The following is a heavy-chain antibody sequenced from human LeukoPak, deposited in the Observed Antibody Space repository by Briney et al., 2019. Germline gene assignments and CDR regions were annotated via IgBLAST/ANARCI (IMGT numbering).Heavy chain of an antibody. J-gene: IGHJ4*02. Sequence: SETLSLTCTVSGGSISSYYWSWIRQPPGKGLEWIGYIYYSGSTNYNPSLKSRVTISADTSKNQFSLKLSSVTAADAAMYYCARVTGYVIEDYFDYWGQGTLVTVSS. D-gene: IGHD3-22*01. CDR1: GGSISSYY. CDR2: IYYSGST. V-gene: IGHV4-59*01. CDR3: ARVTGYVIEDYFDY.